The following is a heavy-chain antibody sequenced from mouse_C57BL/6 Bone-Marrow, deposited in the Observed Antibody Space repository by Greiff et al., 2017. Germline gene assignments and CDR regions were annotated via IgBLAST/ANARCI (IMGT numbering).Heavy chain of an antibody. J-gene: IGHJ4*01. CDR3: ARNSRGGYDY. V-gene: IGHV2-2*01. D-gene: IGHD2-3*01. CDR1: GFSLTSYG. Sequence: VKLMESGPGLVQPSQSLSITCPVSGFSLTSYGVHWVRQSPGKGLEWLGVIWSGGSTDYNAAFISRLSISKDNSKSQVFFKMNSLQADDTAIYYCARNSRGGYDYWGQGTSVTVSS. CDR2: IWSGGST.